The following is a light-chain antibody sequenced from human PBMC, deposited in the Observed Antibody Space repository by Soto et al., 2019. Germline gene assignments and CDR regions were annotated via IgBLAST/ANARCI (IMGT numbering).Light chain of an antibody. CDR1: QSVSSN. CDR3: QQYNNWPKT. V-gene: IGKV3-15*01. Sequence: EIGMTQSPATLSVSPGERATLSCRASQSVSSNLAWYQQKPGQAPRLLIYGASTRATGIPARFSGSGSGTEFTLTISSLRSEDFAVYYCQQYNNWPKTFGQGTKVDIK. J-gene: IGKJ1*01. CDR2: GAS.